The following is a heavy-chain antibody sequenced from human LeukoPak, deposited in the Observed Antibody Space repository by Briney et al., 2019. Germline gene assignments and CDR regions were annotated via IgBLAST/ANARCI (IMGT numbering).Heavy chain of an antibody. CDR1: GFTVSSNY. D-gene: IGHD6-19*01. CDR2: IYSGGST. Sequence: GGSLRLSCAASGFTVSSNYMSWVRQAPGKGLEWVSVIYSGGSTYYADSVKGRFTISRDNSKNTLYLQMNSLRAEDTAVYYCARGPNSSGWYGGGFDYWGQGTLVTVSS. V-gene: IGHV3-53*01. CDR3: ARGPNSSGWYGGGFDY. J-gene: IGHJ4*02.